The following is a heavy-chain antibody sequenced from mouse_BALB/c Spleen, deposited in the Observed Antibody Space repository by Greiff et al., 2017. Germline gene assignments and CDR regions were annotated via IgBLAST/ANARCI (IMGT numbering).Heavy chain of an antibody. D-gene: IGHD1-1*01. CDR2: ISSGGSYT. Sequence: EVMLVESGGGLVKPGGSLKLSCAASGFTFSSYTMSWVRQTPEKRLEWVATISSGGSYTYYPDSVKGRFTISRDNAKNTLYLQMSSLKSEDTAMYYCTRDNYGSSPYFDYWGQGTTLTVSS. CDR1: GFTFSSYT. CDR3: TRDNYGSSPYFDY. J-gene: IGHJ2*01. V-gene: IGHV5-6-4*01.